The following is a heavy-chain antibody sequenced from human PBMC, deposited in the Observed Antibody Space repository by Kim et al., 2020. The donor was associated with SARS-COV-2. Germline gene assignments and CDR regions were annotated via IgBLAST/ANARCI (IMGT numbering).Heavy chain of an antibody. CDR2: INHSGST. CDR3: ARGSITIFGGWFDP. D-gene: IGHD3-3*01. CDR1: GGSFSGYY. J-gene: IGHJ5*02. V-gene: IGHV4-34*01. Sequence: SETLSLTCAVYGGSFSGYYWSWIRQPPGKGLEWIGEINHSGSTNYNPSLKSRVTISVDTSKNQFSLKLSSVTAADTAVYYCARGSITIFGGWFDPWGQGTLGTVSS.